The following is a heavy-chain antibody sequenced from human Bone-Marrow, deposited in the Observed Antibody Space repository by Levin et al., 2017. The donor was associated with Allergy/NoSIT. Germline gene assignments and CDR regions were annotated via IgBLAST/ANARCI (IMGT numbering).Heavy chain of an antibody. J-gene: IGHJ6*02. V-gene: IGHV3-15*01. CDR1: GFTFSSSA. CDR2: FKGKTDGGTT. CDR3: STVRYCTSGVCYARYYYYYGMDV. D-gene: IGHD2-8*01. Sequence: TGGSLRLSCAASGFTFSSSAMSWVRQAPGKGLEWVGRFKGKTDGGTTDYAAPVKGRFTISRDDSKNMLYLQMNSLKTEDTAVYYCSTVRYCTSGVCYARYYYYYGMDVWGQGTTVTVSS.